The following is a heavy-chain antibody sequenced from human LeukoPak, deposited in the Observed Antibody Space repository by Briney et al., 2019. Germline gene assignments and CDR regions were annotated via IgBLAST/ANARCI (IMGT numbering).Heavy chain of an antibody. CDR1: GGTLSGYY. CDR3: AREGLRNVHNPLGY. J-gene: IGHJ4*02. Sequence: KPSETLSLTCAVYGGTLSGYYWSWIRQPPGKGLEWIGEIKEREKTNYNPSLKSRVTISIGTSKNQFSLKLSSVTAADTAVYYCAREGLRNVHNPLGYWGQGTLVTVSP. CDR2: IKEREKT. D-gene: IGHD5-24*01. V-gene: IGHV4-34*01.